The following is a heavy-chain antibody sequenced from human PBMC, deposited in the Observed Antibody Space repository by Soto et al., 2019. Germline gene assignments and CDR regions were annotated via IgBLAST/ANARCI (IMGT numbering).Heavy chain of an antibody. CDR2: FDPEDGET. CDR1: GYTLTELS. V-gene: IGHV1-24*01. D-gene: IGHD3-9*01. J-gene: IGHJ4*02. Sequence: ASVKVSCKVSGYTLTELSMHWVRQAPGKGLEWMGGFDPEDGETIYAQKFQGRVTITRDTSASTAYMELSSLRSEDTAVYYCARDTIDVLRYFDWLGLFDYWGQGTLVTVSS. CDR3: ARDTIDVLRYFDWLGLFDY.